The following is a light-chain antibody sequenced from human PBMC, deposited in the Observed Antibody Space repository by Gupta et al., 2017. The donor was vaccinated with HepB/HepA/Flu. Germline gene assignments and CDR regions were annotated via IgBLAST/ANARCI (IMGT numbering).Light chain of an antibody. CDR2: DVN. CDR3: SSYAGSYTVL. CDR1: SSDVGGYNY. V-gene: IGLV2-11*01. J-gene: IGLJ2*01. Sequence: QSALTQPRSVSVSPGQSVTISCTGTSSDVGGYNYVSWYQQHPGKAPKLMIYDVNKRPSGVPDRFSGSKPGNTASLTISGRQDEDEADYYCSSYAGSYTVLFGGGTKLTVL.